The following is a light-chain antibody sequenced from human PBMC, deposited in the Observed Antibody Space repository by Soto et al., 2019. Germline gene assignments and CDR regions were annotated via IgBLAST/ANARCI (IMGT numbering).Light chain of an antibody. Sequence: EVVMTQSPATLSASPGERATLSCRASQSVSSNLAWYQQKPGQAPRLLIYAASTRASGIPTRFSGSGSGTQLTLTISSLQSEDFAVYYCQQYKNWPPCTFGQGTKV. CDR2: AAS. V-gene: IGKV3-15*01. CDR1: QSVSSN. J-gene: IGKJ1*01. CDR3: QQYKNWPPCT.